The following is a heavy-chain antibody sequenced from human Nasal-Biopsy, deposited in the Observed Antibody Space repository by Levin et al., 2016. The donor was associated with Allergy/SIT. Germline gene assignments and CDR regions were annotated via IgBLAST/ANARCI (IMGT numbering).Heavy chain of an antibody. D-gene: IGHD1-1*01. CDR1: GFSFDTYA. CDR3: ARSPFNDVGDFDS. V-gene: IGHV3-9*01. Sequence: SCVASGFSFDTYAMHWVRQAPGKGLEWVSGISWNSDSRGNADSVKGRFTIFRENAKNSLYLQMNSLRVEDTAFYYCARSPFNDVGDFDSWGQGTLVTVSS. J-gene: IGHJ4*02. CDR2: ISWNSDSR.